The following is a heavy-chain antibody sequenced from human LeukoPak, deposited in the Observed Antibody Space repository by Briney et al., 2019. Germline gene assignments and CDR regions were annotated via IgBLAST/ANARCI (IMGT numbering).Heavy chain of an antibody. CDR1: GDSISSDSYY. CDR2: IYTSGDT. V-gene: IGHV4-61*02. CDR3: VRGVTRGYIYAD. D-gene: IGHD5-18*01. J-gene: IGHJ4*02. Sequence: SQTLSLTCTVSGDSISSDSYYWSWIRQPADKGLEWIGRIYTSGDTNYNPSLNSRLTISLDVSKNQLSLKLRSVTAADTAVYFCVRGVTRGYIYADWGQGTLVTVSS.